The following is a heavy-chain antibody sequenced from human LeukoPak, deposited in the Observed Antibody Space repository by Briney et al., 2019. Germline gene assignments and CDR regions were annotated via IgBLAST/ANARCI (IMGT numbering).Heavy chain of an antibody. CDR2: INPNSGAT. Sequence: GASVKVSCKASGYTLTDYYIHWVRQAPGQGLEWMGWINPNSGATNYPQKFQGRGTMTRDRSISTAYMELNRLRSDDTAIYYCATGSGYDYLAIDIWGQGTVVTVSS. V-gene: IGHV1-2*02. J-gene: IGHJ3*02. D-gene: IGHD5-12*01. CDR1: GYTLTDYY. CDR3: ATGSGYDYLAIDI.